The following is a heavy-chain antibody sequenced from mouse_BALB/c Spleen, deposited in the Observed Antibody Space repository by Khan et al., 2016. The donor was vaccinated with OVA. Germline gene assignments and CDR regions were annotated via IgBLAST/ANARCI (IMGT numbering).Heavy chain of an antibody. Sequence: EVELVESGGDLVKPGGSLKLSCAASGFTFSTYGMSWVRQTPDKRLEWVATISSCGTYTYYPDSVKGRFTISRDTAKNTLYLRMSSMRDEDTARCYCARHWVGVMDYWGQGTSVTVSS. V-gene: IGHV5-6*01. CDR3: ARHWVGVMDY. D-gene: IGHD1-1*01. CDR2: ISSCGTYT. J-gene: IGHJ4*01. CDR1: GFTFSTYG.